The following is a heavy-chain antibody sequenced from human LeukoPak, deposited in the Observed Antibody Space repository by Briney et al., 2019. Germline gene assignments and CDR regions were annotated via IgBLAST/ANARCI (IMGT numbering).Heavy chain of an antibody. CDR1: GGSISSYY. V-gene: IGHV4-59*12. J-gene: IGHJ4*02. CDR3: ARGKGDDSSGYYYVLGDYFDY. CDR2: IYYSGST. Sequence: SETLSLTCTVSGGSISSYYWSWIRQPPGKGLEWIGYIYYSGSTYYNPSLKSRVTISVDTSKNQFSLKLSSVTAADTAVYYCARGKGDDSSGYYYVLGDYFDYWGQGTLVTVSS. D-gene: IGHD3-22*01.